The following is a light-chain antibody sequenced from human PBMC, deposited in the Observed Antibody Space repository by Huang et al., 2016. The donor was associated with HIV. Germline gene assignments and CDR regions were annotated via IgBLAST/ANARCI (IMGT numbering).Light chain of an antibody. CDR1: QSVSIN. CDR3: QQYNNWPLFT. V-gene: IGKV3-15*01. Sequence: EIVMTQSPATLSVSPGERAPLSCRASQSVSINLAWYQQKPGQAPRRLIYGASTRATGIPARVSGSGSGTECTLTISSLQSEDFAVYYCQQYNNWPLFTFGPGTKVDIK. CDR2: GAS. J-gene: IGKJ3*01.